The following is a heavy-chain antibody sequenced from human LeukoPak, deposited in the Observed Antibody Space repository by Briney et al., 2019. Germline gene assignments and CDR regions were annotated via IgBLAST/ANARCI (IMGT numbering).Heavy chain of an antibody. V-gene: IGHV3-74*01. CDR2: IKTDGSIT. CDR3: AELGITMIGGV. J-gene: IGHJ6*04. D-gene: IGHD3-10*02. Sequence: GGSLRLSCAASGFSFSVYWMHWVRQAPGKGPVWVSRIKTDGSITDYADSVKGRFTISRDNAKNTLYLQMNSLRAEDTAVYYCAELGITMIGGVWGKGTTVTISS. CDR1: GFSFSVYW.